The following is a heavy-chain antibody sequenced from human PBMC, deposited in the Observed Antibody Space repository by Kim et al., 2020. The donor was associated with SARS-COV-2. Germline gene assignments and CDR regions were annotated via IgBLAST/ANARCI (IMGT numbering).Heavy chain of an antibody. CDR3: ARLYRGAAGTVDY. D-gene: IGHD6-13*01. J-gene: IGHJ4*02. Sequence: SETLSLTCTVSGGSISSSSYYWGWIRQPPGKGLEWIGSIYYSGRTYYNPTLKSRVTISVDTSKNQFSLKLSFVTAADTAVYYCARLYRGAAGTVDYWGQGTLVTVSS. CDR1: GGSISSSSYY. CDR2: IYYSGRT. V-gene: IGHV4-39*01.